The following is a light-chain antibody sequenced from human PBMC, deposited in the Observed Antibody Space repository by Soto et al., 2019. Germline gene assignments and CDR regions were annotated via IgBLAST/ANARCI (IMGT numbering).Light chain of an antibody. Sequence: EIVMTQSPATLSVSPGERATLSCRASQSVSSNLAWYQQKPGQAPRLLIYGASTRATGIPARFSGSGSGTECTLTISSLQSEDFAVYSCQQSNNWPPWTFGQGTKVEIK. CDR2: GAS. V-gene: IGKV3-15*01. CDR3: QQSNNWPPWT. CDR1: QSVSSN. J-gene: IGKJ1*01.